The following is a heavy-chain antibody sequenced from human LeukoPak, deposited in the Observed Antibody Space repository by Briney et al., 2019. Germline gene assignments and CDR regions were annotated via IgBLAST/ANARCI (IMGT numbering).Heavy chain of an antibody. J-gene: IGHJ4*02. CDR2: INHSGST. Sequence: PSETLSLTCAVYGGSFSDNFWSWIRQPPGKGREWIGEINHSGSTNYNPSLKTRLTISVDTSKNQFSLKLSSVTAADTAVYYCARAASSVDYSGSYSPFDYWGQGTLVTVSS. CDR1: GGSFSDNF. V-gene: IGHV4-34*01. D-gene: IGHD1-26*01. CDR3: ARAASSVDYSGSYSPFDY.